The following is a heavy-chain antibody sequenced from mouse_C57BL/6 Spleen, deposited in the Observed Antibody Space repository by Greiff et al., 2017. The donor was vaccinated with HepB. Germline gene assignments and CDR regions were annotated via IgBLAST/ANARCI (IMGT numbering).Heavy chain of an antibody. D-gene: IGHD1-1*01. CDR1: GYAFSSYW. CDR3: ARSGSSPWLAY. CDR2: IYPGDGDT. J-gene: IGHJ3*01. Sequence: VQLQASGAELVKPGASVKISCKASGYAFSSYWMNWVKQRPGQGLEWIGQIYPGDGDTTYNGKFKGKATLTADKSSSTAYMQRSSLTSEDSAVYVWARSGSSPWLAYWGQGTLVTVSA. V-gene: IGHV1-80*01.